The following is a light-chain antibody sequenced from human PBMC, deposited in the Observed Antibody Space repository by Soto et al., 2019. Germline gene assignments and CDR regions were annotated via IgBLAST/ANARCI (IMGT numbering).Light chain of an antibody. CDR1: SRDVGNYNL. CDR3: CSYAGSRTFV. Sequence: QPELTQPASVSGSPGQAITITCTGNSRDVGNYNLVSWYQQHPGKAPKLMICEVSKRPSGVSNRFSGSKSGNTASLTISGLQAEDEADYYCCSYAGSRTFVFGTGTKVTAL. V-gene: IGLV2-23*02. J-gene: IGLJ1*01. CDR2: EVS.